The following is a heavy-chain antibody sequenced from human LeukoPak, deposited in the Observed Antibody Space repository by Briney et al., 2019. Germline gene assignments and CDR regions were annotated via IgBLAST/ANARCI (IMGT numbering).Heavy chain of an antibody. J-gene: IGHJ4*02. CDR2: INPDGSQK. Sequence: GGSLTLSCAASGFSFGRSWMRWVRQAPGKRLDWVASINPDGSQKYYVDSVRGRFTITRDNTKNSLYLQMTSLGAEDTAVYYCAKLLGTGTTYDCWGQGILVTVSS. V-gene: IGHV3-7*01. CDR1: GFSFGRSW. D-gene: IGHD2/OR15-2a*01. CDR3: AKLLGTGTTYDC.